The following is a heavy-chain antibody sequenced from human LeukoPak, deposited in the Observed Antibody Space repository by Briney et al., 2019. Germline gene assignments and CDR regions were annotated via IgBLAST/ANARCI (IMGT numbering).Heavy chain of an antibody. Sequence: SETLSLTCTVSGGSISSGGYYWSWIRQPPGKGLEWIGSIYHSGSTYYNPSLKSRVTISVDTSKNQFSLKLSSVTAADTAVYFCARVYSSGWEHTLDYWGQGTLVTVSS. CDR1: GGSISSGGYY. J-gene: IGHJ4*02. CDR2: IYHSGST. D-gene: IGHD6-19*01. CDR3: ARVYSSGWEHTLDY. V-gene: IGHV4-39*07.